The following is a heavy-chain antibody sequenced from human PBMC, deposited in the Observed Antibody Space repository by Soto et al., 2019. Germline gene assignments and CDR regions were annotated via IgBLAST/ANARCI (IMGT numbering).Heavy chain of an antibody. V-gene: IGHV4-4*02. J-gene: IGHJ3*02. Sequence: SETLSLTCAVSGGSISSSYWWSWVRQPPGKGLEWIGEIYHSGNTNYNPSLKSRVTISVDKSKNQFSLKLSSVTAADTAVYYCARRRITMIVVVFDAFDIWGQGPMVTVSS. CDR2: IYHSGNT. D-gene: IGHD3-22*01. CDR3: ARRRITMIVVVFDAFDI. CDR1: GGSISSSYW.